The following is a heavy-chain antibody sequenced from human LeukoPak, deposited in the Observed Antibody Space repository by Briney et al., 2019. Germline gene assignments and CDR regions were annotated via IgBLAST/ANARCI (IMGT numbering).Heavy chain of an antibody. V-gene: IGHV1-69*05. CDR1: GGTFSSYA. D-gene: IGHD6-6*01. CDR2: IIPIFGTA. J-gene: IGHJ4*02. Sequence: ASVKVSCKASGGTFSSYAISWVRQAPGQGLGWMGRIIPIFGTANYAQKFQGRVTITTDESTSTAYMELSSLRSEDTAVYYCARGLTESIAAPPGDYWGQGTLVTVSS. CDR3: ARGLTESIAAPPGDY.